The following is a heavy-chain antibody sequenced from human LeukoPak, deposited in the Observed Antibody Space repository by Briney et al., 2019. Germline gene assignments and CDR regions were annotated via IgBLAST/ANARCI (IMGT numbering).Heavy chain of an antibody. V-gene: IGHV3-30*02. D-gene: IGHD2-2*01. Sequence: GGSLRLSCAASGFTFSSYGMHWVRQAPGKRLEWVAFIRYDGINKYYTDAVKGRFSISRDNSKNTLYLQMNSLRPEDTAVYYCAKDRHAPGRYCSSTTCFPFDSWGQGTLVTVSS. CDR3: AKDRHAPGRYCSSTTCFPFDS. CDR2: IRYDGINK. CDR1: GFTFSSYG. J-gene: IGHJ5*01.